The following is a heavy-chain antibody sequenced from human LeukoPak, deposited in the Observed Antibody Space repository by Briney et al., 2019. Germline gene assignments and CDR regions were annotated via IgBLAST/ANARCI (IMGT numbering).Heavy chain of an antibody. Sequence: ASVKVSCKASGYTFTSYDINWVRQATGQGLEWMGWMNPNSGSTGYAQKFQGRVTMTRNTSISTAYMELSSLRSEDTAVYYCARGPDYDTGDYYYYYYMDVWGKGTTVTVSS. CDR1: GYTFTSYD. V-gene: IGHV1-8*01. CDR3: ARGPDYDTGDYYYYYYMDV. CDR2: MNPNSGST. J-gene: IGHJ6*03. D-gene: IGHD4-17*01.